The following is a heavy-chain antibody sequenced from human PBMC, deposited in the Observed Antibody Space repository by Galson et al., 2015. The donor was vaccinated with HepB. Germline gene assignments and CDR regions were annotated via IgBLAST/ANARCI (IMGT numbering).Heavy chain of an antibody. CDR3: AGSQLVDYYYYYYMDV. V-gene: IGHV7-4-1*02. J-gene: IGHJ6*03. CDR1: GYTFTSYA. CDR2: INTNTGNP. Sequence: SVKVSCKASGYTFTSYAMNWVRQAPGQGLEWMGWINTNTGNPTYAQGFTGRFVFSLDTSVSTAYLQISSLKAEDTAVYYCAGSQLVDYYYYYYMDVWGKGTTVTVSS. D-gene: IGHD6-6*01.